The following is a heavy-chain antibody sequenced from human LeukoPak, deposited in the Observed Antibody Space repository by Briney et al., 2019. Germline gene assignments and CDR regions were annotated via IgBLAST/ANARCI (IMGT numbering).Heavy chain of an antibody. Sequence: GASVKVSCKASGYTFTSYAMHWVRQAPGQRLEWMGWINAGNGNTKYSQKFQGRVTITRDTSASTAYMELSSLRSEGTAVYYCARDWEYSSGWSQIAFDIWGQGTMVTVSS. D-gene: IGHD6-19*01. CDR1: GYTFTSYA. CDR3: ARDWEYSSGWSQIAFDI. J-gene: IGHJ3*02. V-gene: IGHV1-3*01. CDR2: INAGNGNT.